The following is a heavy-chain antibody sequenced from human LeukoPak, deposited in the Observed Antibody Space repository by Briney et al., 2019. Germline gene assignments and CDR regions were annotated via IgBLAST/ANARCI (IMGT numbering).Heavy chain of an antibody. D-gene: IGHD4-17*01. CDR1: GYTFTSYY. Sequence: GASVKVSCKASGYTFTSYYMHWVRQAPGQGLEWMGIINPSGGSTSYAQKFQGRVTMTRNTSISTAYMELSSLRSEDTAVYYCARGRYYGDFIPETVDYWGQGTLVTVSS. CDR2: INPSGGST. CDR3: ARGRYYGDFIPETVDY. J-gene: IGHJ4*02. V-gene: IGHV1-46*01.